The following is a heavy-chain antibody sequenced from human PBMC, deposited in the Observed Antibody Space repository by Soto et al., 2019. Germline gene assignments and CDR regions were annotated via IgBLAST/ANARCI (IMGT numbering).Heavy chain of an antibody. CDR2: LQTDGSHP. V-gene: IGHV3-74*01. J-gene: IGHJ4*02. Sequence: VQLVESGGGLVQPGGSLRLSCVASGFTFDYYWMHWVRQAPGEGLMWVSRLQTDGSHPDYVDSVKGRFTISRDNAKNTLYLKMNNLRAEDTAVSYCARGGDPDYWGQGTLVTVSS. CDR1: GFTFDYYW. D-gene: IGHD2-21*02. CDR3: ARGGDPDY.